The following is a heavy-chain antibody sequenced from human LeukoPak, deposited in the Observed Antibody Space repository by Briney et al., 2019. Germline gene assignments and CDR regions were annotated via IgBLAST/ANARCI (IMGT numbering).Heavy chain of an antibody. Sequence: PSETLSLTCSVSSGSISSYYWHWIRQPPGKGLEWLGFVYNDGTTNYSPSLKSRVSISVDTSKNQFSLKLRSMTAGDTAVYFCARSALAYYYYYMDVWGRGTTVTVSS. CDR1: SGSISSYY. V-gene: IGHV4-59*01. CDR3: ARSALAYYYYYMDV. J-gene: IGHJ6*03. CDR2: VYNDGTT.